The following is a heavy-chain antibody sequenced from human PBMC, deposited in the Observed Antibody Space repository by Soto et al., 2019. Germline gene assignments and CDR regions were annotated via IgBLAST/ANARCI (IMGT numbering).Heavy chain of an antibody. Sequence: QLQLQESGPGLVKPSETLSLTCSLSGGSISSTFYYWGWIRQPPGKGLEWIGSIYYSGNTFYNASPKGRVTISVDTSKNQFSLRLTSVTATDTAVYFCARQKWEQPKWFDPWGQGTLVTVSS. J-gene: IGHJ5*02. D-gene: IGHD1-26*01. V-gene: IGHV4-39*01. CDR2: IYYSGNT. CDR1: GGSISSTFYY. CDR3: ARQKWEQPKWFDP.